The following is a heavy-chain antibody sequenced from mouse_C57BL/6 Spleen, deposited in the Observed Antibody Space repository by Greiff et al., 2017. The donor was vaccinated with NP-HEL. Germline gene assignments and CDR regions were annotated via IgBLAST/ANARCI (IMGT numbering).Heavy chain of an antibody. V-gene: IGHV5-6*02. CDR3: ASYYGSSYGYFDV. D-gene: IGHD1-1*01. CDR1: GFTFSSYG. Sequence: DVKLQESGGDLVKPGGSLKLSCAASGFTFSSYGMSWVRQTPDKRLEWVATISSGGSYTYYPDSVKGRFTISRDNAKNTLYLQMSSLKSEDTAMYYCASYYGSSYGYFDVWGTGTTVTVSS. J-gene: IGHJ1*03. CDR2: ISSGGSYT.